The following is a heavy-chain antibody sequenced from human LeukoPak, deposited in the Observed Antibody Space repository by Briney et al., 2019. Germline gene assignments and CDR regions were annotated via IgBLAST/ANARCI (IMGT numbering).Heavy chain of an antibody. CDR2: INSDGSST. J-gene: IGHJ4*02. CDR3: ASKRWLQSSFDY. V-gene: IGHV3-74*01. Sequence: PGGSLRLSCAASGFSFSVYWMHWVRQTPGKGLVWVSRINSDGSSTSYADSVKGRFTISRDNAKNTVYLQMNSLRAEDTAVYYCASKRWLQSSFDYWGQGTLVTVSS. D-gene: IGHD5-24*01. CDR1: GFSFSVYW.